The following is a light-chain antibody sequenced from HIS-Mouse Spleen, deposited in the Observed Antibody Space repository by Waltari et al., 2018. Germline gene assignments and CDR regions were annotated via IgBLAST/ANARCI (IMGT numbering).Light chain of an antibody. CDR3: YSTDSSGNHVV. Sequence: SYELTQPPSVSVSPGQTARITCPGDPLPKKMAFWYQQKSGQAPVLVIYEDSKRPSGIPERFSGSSSGTMATLTISGAQVEDEADYYCYSTDSSGNHVVFGGWTKLTVL. J-gene: IGLJ2*01. V-gene: IGLV3-10*01. CDR2: EDS. CDR1: PLPKKM.